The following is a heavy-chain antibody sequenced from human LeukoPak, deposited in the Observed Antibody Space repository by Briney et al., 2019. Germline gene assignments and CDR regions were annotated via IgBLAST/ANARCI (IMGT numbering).Heavy chain of an antibody. V-gene: IGHV1-2*02. D-gene: IGHD3-10*01. CDR1: GYSFTDYY. J-gene: IGHJ4*02. CDR2: ISPRSGDT. Sequence: ASVKVSCKASGYSFTDYYMHWVRQAPGQGLEWMGWISPRSGDTSYAQKFQGRVTMTRDTSINTVDMDLSGLTSGDTAVFYCARGREIHGGSDTKLDDYWGQGTLVTVSS. CDR3: ARGREIHGGSDTKLDDY.